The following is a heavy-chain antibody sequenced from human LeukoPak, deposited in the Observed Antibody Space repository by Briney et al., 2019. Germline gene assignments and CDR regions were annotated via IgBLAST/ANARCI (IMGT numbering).Heavy chain of an antibody. CDR2: ISDSGGRT. CDR1: GFIFSTYS. J-gene: IGHJ3*02. Sequence: PGGSLRLSCAASGFIFSTYSMSWVRQAPGKGLEWVSGISDSGGRTNYADSVKGRFTISRDNSKNTLYLQMNSLRAEDTAVYYCARSSWLANDAFDIWGQGTMVTVSS. CDR3: ARSSWLANDAFDI. V-gene: IGHV3-23*01. D-gene: IGHD6-19*01.